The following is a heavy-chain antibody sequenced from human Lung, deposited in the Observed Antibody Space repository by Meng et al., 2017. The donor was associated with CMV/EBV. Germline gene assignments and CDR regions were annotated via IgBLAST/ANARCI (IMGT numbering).Heavy chain of an antibody. D-gene: IGHD6-6*01. V-gene: IGHV1-18*01. Sequence: ASVKVSCKASGYKFTDYCITWVRQAPGQGLEWMGWIYTYNGNTNFAQNVQGRGSMTRDMSTSTAYMELRSLRSDDTAVYYCARSKLAARSHYLYGMDVWGQGXMVTVSS. CDR2: IYTYNGNT. CDR3: ARSKLAARSHYLYGMDV. J-gene: IGHJ6*02. CDR1: GYKFTDYC.